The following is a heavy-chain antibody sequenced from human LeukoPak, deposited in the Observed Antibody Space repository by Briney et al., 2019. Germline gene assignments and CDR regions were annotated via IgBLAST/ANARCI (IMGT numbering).Heavy chain of an antibody. CDR1: GYTFTGYY. CDR3: ARDVPYYYDSSGLNTTS. V-gene: IGHV1-2*02. Sequence: HGASVKVSCKASGYTFTGYYMHWVRQAPGQGLEWMGWINPNSGGTNYAQKFQGRVTMTRDTSISTAYMELSRLRSDDTAVYYCARDVPYYYDSSGLNTTSWGQGTLVTVSS. D-gene: IGHD3-22*01. J-gene: IGHJ4*02. CDR2: INPNSGGT.